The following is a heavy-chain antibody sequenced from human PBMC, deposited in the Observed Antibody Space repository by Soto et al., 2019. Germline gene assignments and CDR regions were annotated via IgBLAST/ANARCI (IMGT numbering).Heavy chain of an antibody. CDR1: GGSISSYY. CDR3: ARDLGIAARRYFDY. Sequence: TSETLSLTCTVSGGSISSYYWSWIRQPPGKGLEWIGYIYYSGSTNYNPSLKSRVTISVDTSKNQFSLKLSSVTAADTAVYYCARDLGIAARRYFDYWGQGTLVTVYS. D-gene: IGHD6-13*01. CDR2: IYYSGST. J-gene: IGHJ4*02. V-gene: IGHV4-59*01.